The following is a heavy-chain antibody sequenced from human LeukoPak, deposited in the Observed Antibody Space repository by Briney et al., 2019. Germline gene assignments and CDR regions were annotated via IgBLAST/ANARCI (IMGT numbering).Heavy chain of an antibody. CDR2: ISAYNGNT. CDR3: ARDSVDGSGTYYNDSPDY. Sequence: ASVKVSCKASGYTFSSYGISWVRQAPGQGLEWMGWISAYNGNTDYAQNLRGRLIMTTDTSTSTAYMELRSLRSDDTAVYYCARDSVDGSGTYYNDSPDYWGQGTLVNVSS. D-gene: IGHD3-10*01. J-gene: IGHJ4*02. CDR1: GYTFSSYG. V-gene: IGHV1-18*01.